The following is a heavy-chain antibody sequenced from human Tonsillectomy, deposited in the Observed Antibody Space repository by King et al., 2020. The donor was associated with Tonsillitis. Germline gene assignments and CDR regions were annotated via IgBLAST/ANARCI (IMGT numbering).Heavy chain of an antibody. CDR2: IWYDGKNE. V-gene: IGHV3-33*01. D-gene: IGHD3/OR15-3a*01. CDR1: GFTFITSG. J-gene: IGHJ3*02. CDR3: ARADFWYPFDI. Sequence: VQLVESGGGVVQPGRSLRLSFAASGFTFITSGMHWVRQAPGKGLEWVAVIWYDGKNEYYTDSVKGRFTISRDNSKNTVYLQMNSLTVEDTAVYYCARADFWYPFDIWGQGTMVTVSS.